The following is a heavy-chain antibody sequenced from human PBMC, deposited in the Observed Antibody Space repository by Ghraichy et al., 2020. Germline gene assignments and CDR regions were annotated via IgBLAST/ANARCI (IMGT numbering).Heavy chain of an antibody. Sequence: SETLSLTCTVSGGSISGYYWSWIRQPLEKGLEWIGYIYYSGSTNYNPSLKSRVTISVDRSKNQFSLKLSSVTAADTAVYYCARDPGNGEGSFDFWGQGTMVTVSS. CDR1: GGSISGYY. CDR3: ARDPGNGEGSFDF. J-gene: IGHJ3*01. V-gene: IGHV4-59*01. CDR2: IYYSGST. D-gene: IGHD3-10*01.